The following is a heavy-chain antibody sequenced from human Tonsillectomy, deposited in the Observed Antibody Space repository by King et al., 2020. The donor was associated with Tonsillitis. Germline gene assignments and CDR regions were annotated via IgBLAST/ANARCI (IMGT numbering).Heavy chain of an antibody. CDR3: AIGHGAREYYDYVWGSYRSSGWFDP. CDR1: GYTFTSYD. V-gene: IGHV1-8*02. J-gene: IGHJ5*02. Sequence: QLVQSGAEVKKPGASVKVSCKASGYTFTSYDINWVRQATGQGLEWMGWMNPNSGNTGYAQKFQGRVTMTRNTSISTAYMELSSLRSEDSAVYYCAIGHGAREYYDYVWGSYRSSGWFDPWGQGTLVTVSS. D-gene: IGHD3-16*02. CDR2: MNPNSGNT.